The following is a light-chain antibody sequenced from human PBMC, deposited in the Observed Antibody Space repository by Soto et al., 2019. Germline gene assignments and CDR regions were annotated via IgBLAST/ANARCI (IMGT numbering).Light chain of an antibody. Sequence: EIVMTQSPATLSVSPGETATLSCRASQSISSHLAWYQQKPGQAPGLLMHGASARATGIPARFSGSGSGTEFTLTISSLQSEDFAVYYCQQYHYWWTFGQGTKVEIK. J-gene: IGKJ1*01. CDR3: QQYHYWWT. CDR2: GAS. CDR1: QSISSH. V-gene: IGKV3-15*01.